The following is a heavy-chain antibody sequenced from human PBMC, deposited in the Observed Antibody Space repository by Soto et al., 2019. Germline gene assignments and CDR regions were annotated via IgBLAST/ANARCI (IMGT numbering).Heavy chain of an antibody. D-gene: IGHD2-2*01. CDR1: GGSISSYY. CDR3: ARVSPNCSSTSCYFGYYYYYMDV. J-gene: IGHJ6*03. V-gene: IGHV4-59*01. CDR2: IYYSGST. Sequence: PSETLSLTCTVSGGSISSYYWSWIRQPPGKGLEWIGYIYYSGSTNYNPSLKSRVTISVDTSKNQFSLKLSSVTAADTAVYYCARVSPNCSSTSCYFGYYYYYMDVWGKGTTVTVSS.